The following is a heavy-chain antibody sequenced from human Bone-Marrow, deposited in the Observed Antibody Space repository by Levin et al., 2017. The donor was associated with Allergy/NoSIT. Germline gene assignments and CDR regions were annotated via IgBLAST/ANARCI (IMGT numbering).Heavy chain of an antibody. D-gene: IGHD1-26*01. CDR3: ARAGFGVGADKDMDV. V-gene: IGHV4-34*01. J-gene: IGHJ6*02. CDR1: GGSFSGYY. CDR2: INHSGST. Sequence: PSETLSLTCAVYGGSFSGYYWSWIRQPPGKGLEWIGEINHSGSTNYNPSLKSRVTISVDTSKNQFSLKLSSVTAADTAVYYCARAGFGVGADKDMDVWGQGTTVTVSS.